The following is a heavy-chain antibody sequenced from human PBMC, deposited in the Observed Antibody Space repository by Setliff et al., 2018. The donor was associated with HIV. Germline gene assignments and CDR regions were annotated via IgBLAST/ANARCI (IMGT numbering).Heavy chain of an antibody. V-gene: IGHV5-51*01. CDR3: VRRSNNGYYRHFDY. Sequence: GESLKISCKGSGYNFTKYWIGWVRQMPGKGLECMGIIYPGDSDIRYSPPFQGQVTISVDKSVSAAYLQWTSLKASDTAIYYCVRRSNNGYYRHFDYWGQGALVTV. D-gene: IGHD3-22*01. J-gene: IGHJ4*02. CDR2: IYPGDSDI. CDR1: GYNFTKYW.